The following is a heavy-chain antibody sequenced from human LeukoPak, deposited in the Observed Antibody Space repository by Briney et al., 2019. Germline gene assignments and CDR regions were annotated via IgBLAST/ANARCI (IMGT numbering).Heavy chain of an antibody. V-gene: IGHV4-39*01. D-gene: IGHD3-9*01. CDR2: IYYSGST. CDR1: GGSISSSSYS. CDR3: ARYDILTGYPFDY. J-gene: IGHJ4*02. Sequence: SETLSLTCTVSGGSISSSSYSWGWIRQPPGKGLEWIGSIYYSGSTYYNPSLKSRVTISVDTSKNQFSLKLSSVTAADTAVYYCARYDILTGYPFDYWGQGTLVTVSS.